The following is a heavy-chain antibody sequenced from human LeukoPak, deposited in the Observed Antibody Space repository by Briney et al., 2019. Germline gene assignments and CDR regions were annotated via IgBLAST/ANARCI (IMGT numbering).Heavy chain of an antibody. CDR2: ISATGGST. V-gene: IGHV3-23*01. J-gene: IGHJ6*02. Sequence: PGGSLGLSCAASGFTFSSYSMNWVRQAPGKGLEWVSAISATGGSTYYADSVKGRFIISRDNSKNTLYLQMNSLRAEDTAVYYCAKPPDCSGGSCYYYGMDVWGQGTTVTVSS. D-gene: IGHD2-15*01. CDR1: GFTFSSYS. CDR3: AKPPDCSGGSCYYYGMDV.